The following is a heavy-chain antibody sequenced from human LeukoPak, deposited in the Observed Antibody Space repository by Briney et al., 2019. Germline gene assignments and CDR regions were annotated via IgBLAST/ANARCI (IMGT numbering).Heavy chain of an antibody. V-gene: IGHV3-21*01. CDR3: AREEGSSWYGSYYYYGMDV. Sequence: GGSLRLSCAASGFTFSSYSMNWVRQAPGKGLEWVSSISSSSSYIYYADSVKGRFTISRDNAKNSLYLQMNSLRAEDTAVYHCAREEGSSWYGSYYYYGMDVWGQGTTVTVSS. CDR1: GFTFSSYS. CDR2: ISSSSSYI. D-gene: IGHD6-13*01. J-gene: IGHJ6*02.